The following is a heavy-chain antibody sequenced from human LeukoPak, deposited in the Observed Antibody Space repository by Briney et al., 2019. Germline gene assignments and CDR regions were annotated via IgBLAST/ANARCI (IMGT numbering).Heavy chain of an antibody. J-gene: IGHJ4*01. CDR3: AKGIYSSGWSYFDY. CDR1: GFTFSNSA. V-gene: IGHV3-23*01. Sequence: GGSLRLSCAASGFTFSNSAMSWVRQAPGKGLEWVSTLSGSGITTYYADSVKGRFTISRDNSKNTLHLQMNSLRAEDTAVYYCAKGIYSSGWSYFDYWGHGTLVTVSS. D-gene: IGHD6-19*01. CDR2: LSGSGITT.